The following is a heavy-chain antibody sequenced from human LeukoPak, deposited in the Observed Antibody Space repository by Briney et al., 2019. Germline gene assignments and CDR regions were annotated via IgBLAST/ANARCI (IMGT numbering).Heavy chain of an antibody. Sequence: ASVKVSCKASGYTFTGYYMHWVRQAPGQGLEWMGWINPNSGGTNYAQKFQGRVTMTRDTSISTAYMELRSLRSDDTAVYYCARDRGSWYGDFYYYYMDVWGKGTTVTVSS. D-gene: IGHD6-13*01. CDR1: GYTFTGYY. V-gene: IGHV1-2*02. CDR3: ARDRGSWYGDFYYYYMDV. CDR2: INPNSGGT. J-gene: IGHJ6*03.